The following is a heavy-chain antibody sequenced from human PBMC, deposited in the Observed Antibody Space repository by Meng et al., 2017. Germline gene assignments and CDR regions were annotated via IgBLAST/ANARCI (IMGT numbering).Heavy chain of an antibody. CDR1: GFTFSSYS. Sequence: GGSLRLSCAASGFTFSSYSMNWVRQAPGKGLEWVSSISSSSSYIYYADSVKGRFTISRDNAKNSLYLQMNSLRAEDTAVYYCARERISSGWYRRDGSEIDYWGQGTLVTVSS. V-gene: IGHV3-21*04. CDR2: ISSSSSYI. J-gene: IGHJ4*02. CDR3: ARERISSGWYRRDGSEIDY. D-gene: IGHD6-19*01.